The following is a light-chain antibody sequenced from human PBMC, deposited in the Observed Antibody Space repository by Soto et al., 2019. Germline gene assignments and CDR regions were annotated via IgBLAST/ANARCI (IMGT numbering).Light chain of an antibody. CDR1: QSISSW. CDR3: QQYTSYAWP. CDR2: DAS. V-gene: IGKV1-5*01. Sequence: DIEMSQSPSTLSASVGDRVTITCRASQSISSWLAWYQQKPGKAPKLLIYDASSLESGVPSRFSGSGSGTEFTLTISSLQPDDFATYYCQQYTSYAWPFGQGTKVYIK. J-gene: IGKJ1*01.